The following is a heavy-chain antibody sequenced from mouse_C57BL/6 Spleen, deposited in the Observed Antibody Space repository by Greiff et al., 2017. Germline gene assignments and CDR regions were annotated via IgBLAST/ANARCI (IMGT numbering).Heavy chain of an antibody. CDR1: GYTFTDYN. J-gene: IGHJ3*01. Sequence: EVQLQQSGPELVKPGASVKMSCKASGYTFTDYNMHWVKQSHGKSLEWIGYINPNNGGTSYNQKFKGKATLTVNKSSSTAYMELRSLTSEDSAVYYCAREGRRSAWFAYWGQGTLVTVSA. D-gene: IGHD1-3*01. V-gene: IGHV1-22*01. CDR3: AREGRRSAWFAY. CDR2: INPNNGGT.